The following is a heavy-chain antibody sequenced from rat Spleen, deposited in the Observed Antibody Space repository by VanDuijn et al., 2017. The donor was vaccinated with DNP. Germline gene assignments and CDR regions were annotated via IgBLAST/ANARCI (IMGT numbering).Heavy chain of an antibody. J-gene: IGHJ2*01. V-gene: IGHV5S11*01. D-gene: IGHD1-11*01. CDR1: GFDFNTYA. Sequence: EVQLVESGGGLVQPGRSMKLSCAASGFDFNTYAMSWVRQAPTKGLEWVASISTGGGNTYYRDFVKGRFTISRDNAKSTLYLQMDSLRSEETATYYCARQTTALYFDYWGQGVMVTVSS. CDR2: ISTGGGNT. CDR3: ARQTTALYFDY.